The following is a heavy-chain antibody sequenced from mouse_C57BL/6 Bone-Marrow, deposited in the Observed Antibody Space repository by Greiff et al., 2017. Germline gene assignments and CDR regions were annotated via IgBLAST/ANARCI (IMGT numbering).Heavy chain of an antibody. CDR1: GYSFTGYY. CDR3: DRFWDYFDD. J-gene: IGHJ2*01. V-gene: IGHV1-42*01. D-gene: IGHD4-1*01. CDR2: INPSTGGT. Sequence: EVQLQQSGPELVKPGASVKISCKASGYSFTGYYMNWVKQSPEKSLEWIGEINPSTGGTTYNQKFKAKATLTVDKSSSTAYMQLKSLTSEDSAVYYCDRFWDYFDDWGKGTTLTVSS.